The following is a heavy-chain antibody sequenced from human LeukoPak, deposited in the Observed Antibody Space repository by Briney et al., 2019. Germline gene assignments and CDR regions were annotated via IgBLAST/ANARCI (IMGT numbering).Heavy chain of an antibody. CDR2: IYYSGST. CDR1: GGSISSGGYY. V-gene: IGHV4-31*03. D-gene: IGHD4-17*01. Sequence: SQTLSLTCTVSGGSISSGGYYWSWIRQHPGKGLEWIGYIYYSGSTYYNPSLKSRVTISVDTSKNQFSLKLSSVTAADTAVYYCAREAVTKYYFDYWGQGTLVTVSS. CDR3: AREAVTKYYFDY. J-gene: IGHJ4*02.